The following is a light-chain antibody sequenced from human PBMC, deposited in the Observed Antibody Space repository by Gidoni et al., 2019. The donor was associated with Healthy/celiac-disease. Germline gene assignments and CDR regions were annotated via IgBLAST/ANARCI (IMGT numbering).Light chain of an antibody. CDR2: AAS. V-gene: IGKV1-27*01. CDR3: QKYNSAPLFT. CDR1: KGISNY. Sequence: DNQMTQSPSSLSASVGDRVTITCRASKGISNYLAWYQQKPGKVPKLLIYAASTLQSGVPSRFSVSGSGTDFSLTIISLQPEDVATYYCQKYNSAPLFTFGPGTKVDIK. J-gene: IGKJ3*01.